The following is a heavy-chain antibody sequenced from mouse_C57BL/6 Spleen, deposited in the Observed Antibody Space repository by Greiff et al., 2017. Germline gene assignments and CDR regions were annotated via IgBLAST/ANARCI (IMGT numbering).Heavy chain of an antibody. CDR2: IYPGDGDT. V-gene: IGHV1-82*01. J-gene: IGHJ2*01. D-gene: IGHD1-1*01. CDR1: GYAFSSSW. Sequence: QVHVKQSGPELVKPGASVKISCKASGYAFSSSWMNWVKQRPGKGLEWIGRIYPGDGDTNYNGKFKGKATLTADKSSSTAYMQLSSLTSEDSAVYFCASPITTVVSPFDYWGQGTTLTVSS. CDR3: ASPITTVVSPFDY.